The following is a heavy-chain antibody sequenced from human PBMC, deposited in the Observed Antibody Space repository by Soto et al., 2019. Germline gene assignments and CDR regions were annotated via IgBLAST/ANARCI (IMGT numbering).Heavy chain of an antibody. J-gene: IGHJ6*02. D-gene: IGHD2-15*01. CDR3: ARVEVVAATYYYYGMDV. CDR1: GGSISSGGYY. V-gene: IGHV4-31*03. Sequence: SETLSLTCTVSGGSISSGGYYWSWIRQHPGKGLEWIGYIYYSGSTYYSPSLKSRVTISVDTSKNQFSLKLSSVTAADTAVYYCARVEVVAATYYYYGMDVWGQGTTVTVSS. CDR2: IYYSGST.